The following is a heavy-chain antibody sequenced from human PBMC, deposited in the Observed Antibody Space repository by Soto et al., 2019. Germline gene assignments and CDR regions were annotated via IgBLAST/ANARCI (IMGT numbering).Heavy chain of an antibody. D-gene: IGHD3-9*01. CDR3: IRAGYYRFDY. CDR2: INADGGST. CDR1: GFTFSSYW. Sequence: GGSLRLSCAASGFTFSSYWMHWVRQAPGEGLVWVSRINADGGSTSYADSVKGRFTISRDNAKNTLYLQMNSLSPEDTAVYYCIRAGYYRFDYWGPGTLVTVSS. J-gene: IGHJ4*02. V-gene: IGHV3-74*01.